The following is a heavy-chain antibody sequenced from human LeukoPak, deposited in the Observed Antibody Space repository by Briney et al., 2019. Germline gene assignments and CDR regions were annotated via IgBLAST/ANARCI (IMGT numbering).Heavy chain of an antibody. D-gene: IGHD2/OR15-2a*01. J-gene: IGHJ4*02. CDR1: GFTFSSYW. Sequence: GGSLRLSCAASGFTFSSYWMGWFRQAPGRGLEWVANIKEDGSEKNYVDSVKGRFSISRDNAENSLYLQMNSLRVQDTAMYYCARVGAGGGNYFRSYYDRWGQGTLVTVSS. CDR2: IKEDGSEK. V-gene: IGHV3-7*01. CDR3: ARVGAGGGNYFRSYYDR.